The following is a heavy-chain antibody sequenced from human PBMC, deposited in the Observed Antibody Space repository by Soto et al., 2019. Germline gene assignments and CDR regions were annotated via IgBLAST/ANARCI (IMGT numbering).Heavy chain of an antibody. V-gene: IGHV3-30-3*01. CDR1: GFTFSSYA. Sequence: GGSLRLSCAASGFTFSSYAMHWFRQAPGKGLEWVAVISYDGSNKYYADSVKGRFTISRDNSKNTLYLQMNSLRAEDTAVYYCARSQYYYDSSSYQGAFDYWGQGTLVTVSS. J-gene: IGHJ4*02. CDR2: ISYDGSNK. D-gene: IGHD3-22*01. CDR3: ARSQYYYDSSSYQGAFDY.